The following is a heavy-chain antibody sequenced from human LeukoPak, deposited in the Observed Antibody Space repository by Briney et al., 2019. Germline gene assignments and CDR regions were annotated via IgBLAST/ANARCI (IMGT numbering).Heavy chain of an antibody. D-gene: IGHD2-8*01. CDR2: ISGSGGST. V-gene: IGHV3-23*01. CDR3: AKAYCTNGVCYSSYFDY. CDR1: GFTFSSYA. Sequence: GGSLRLSCAASGFTFSSYAMSWVRQAPGKGLEWVSAISGSGGSTYYADSVKGRFTISRDNSKNTLYLQMNSLRAEDTAVYYCAKAYCTNGVCYSSYFDYWGQGTLVTVSS. J-gene: IGHJ4*02.